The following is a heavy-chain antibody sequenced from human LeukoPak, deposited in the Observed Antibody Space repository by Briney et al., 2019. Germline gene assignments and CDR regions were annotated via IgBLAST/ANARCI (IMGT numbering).Heavy chain of an antibody. CDR3: ARVYYDSSGSPFSLGY. V-gene: IGHV1-69*05. CDR1: GGTFSSYA. Sequence: GASVKVSCKASGGTFSSYAISWVRQAPGQGLEWMGGIIPIFGTANYAQKFQGRVTITTDESTSTAYMELSSLRSEDTAVYYCARVYYDSSGSPFSLGYWGQGTLVTVSS. D-gene: IGHD3-22*01. J-gene: IGHJ4*02. CDR2: IIPIFGTA.